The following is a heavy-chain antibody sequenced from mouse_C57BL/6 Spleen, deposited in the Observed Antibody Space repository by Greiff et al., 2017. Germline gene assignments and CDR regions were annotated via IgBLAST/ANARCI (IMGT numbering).Heavy chain of an antibody. CDR3: ARDGDYYGSSAWFAY. CDR2: IYPGRGNT. D-gene: IGHD1-1*01. Sequence: QVQLQQSGPELVKPGASVKISCKASGYSFTSYYIHWVKQRPGQGLAWIGWIYPGRGNTKYNEKFKGKATLTADTSSSTAYMQLSSLTSEDSAVYDCARDGDYYGSSAWFAYWGQGTLVTVSA. J-gene: IGHJ3*01. V-gene: IGHV1-66*01. CDR1: GYSFTSYY.